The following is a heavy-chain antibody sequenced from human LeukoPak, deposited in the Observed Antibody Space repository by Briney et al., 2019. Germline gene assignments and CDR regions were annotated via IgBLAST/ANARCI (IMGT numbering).Heavy chain of an antibody. D-gene: IGHD3-9*01. CDR1: GFTFSSYS. CDR2: ISSSSSYI. J-gene: IGHJ4*02. Sequence: GGSLRLSCAASGFTFSSYSMNWVRQAPGKGLEWVSSISSSSSYIYYADSVKGRFTISRDNAKNSLYLQMNSLRAEDTAVYYCAKSGNVLRYFDWLAGLDYWGQGTLVTVSS. V-gene: IGHV3-21*01. CDR3: AKSGNVLRYFDWLAGLDY.